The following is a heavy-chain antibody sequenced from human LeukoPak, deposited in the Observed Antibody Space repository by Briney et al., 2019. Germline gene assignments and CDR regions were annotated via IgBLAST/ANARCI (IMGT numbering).Heavy chain of an antibody. Sequence: GGSLRLSCAASGFTFSSYAMHWVRQAPGKGLEWVAVISYDGSDKYYADSVKGRFTISRDNSKNTLYLQMNSLRAEDTAVYYCARGSEWLVPSYFDYWGQGTLVTVSS. D-gene: IGHD6-19*01. CDR1: GFTFSSYA. CDR3: ARGSEWLVPSYFDY. V-gene: IGHV3-30*04. J-gene: IGHJ4*02. CDR2: ISYDGSDK.